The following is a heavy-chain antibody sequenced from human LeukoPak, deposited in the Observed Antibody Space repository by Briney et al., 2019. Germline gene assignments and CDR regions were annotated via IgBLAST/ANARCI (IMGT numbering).Heavy chain of an antibody. D-gene: IGHD6-19*01. CDR1: GYTFTSYG. J-gene: IGHJ3*02. Sequence: ASVKVSCKASGYTFTSYGISWVRQAPGQGLEWMGWISAYNGNTNYAQKLQGRVTMTTDTSTSTAYMELRSLRSDDTAVYYCARCLIAVAGHPCDAFDIWGQGTMVTVSS. CDR2: ISAYNGNT. CDR3: ARCLIAVAGHPCDAFDI. V-gene: IGHV1-18*01.